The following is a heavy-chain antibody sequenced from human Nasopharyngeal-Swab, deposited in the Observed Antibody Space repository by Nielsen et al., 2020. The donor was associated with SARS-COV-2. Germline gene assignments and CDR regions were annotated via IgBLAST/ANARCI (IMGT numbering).Heavy chain of an antibody. J-gene: IGHJ5*02. V-gene: IGHV1-69*13. Sequence: SVKVSCKASGGTFNNYAISWVRQAPGQGLEWMGGIIPIFGTANYAQKFQGRVTITADESTSTAYMELSSLRSEDTAVYYCARPYNWNYGWFDPWGQGTLVTVSS. CDR2: IIPIFGTA. CDR3: ARPYNWNYGWFDP. D-gene: IGHD1-7*01. CDR1: GGTFNNYA.